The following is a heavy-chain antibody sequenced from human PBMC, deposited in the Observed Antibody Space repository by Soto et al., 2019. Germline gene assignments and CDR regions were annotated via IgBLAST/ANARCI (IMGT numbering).Heavy chain of an antibody. V-gene: IGHV3-7*01. CDR3: VSWGDIVVSND. D-gene: IGHD5-12*01. Sequence: EVQLVESGGGLVQPGGSLRVSCAASGFTFSANWMSWLRQAPGKGLEWVAHMNQDGSQTLYVDSVKGRFTISRDNAKNSLYLQMHSLRADDTAMYYCVSWGDIVVSNDWGQGILVTVSS. CDR2: MNQDGSQT. CDR1: GFTFSANW. J-gene: IGHJ4*02.